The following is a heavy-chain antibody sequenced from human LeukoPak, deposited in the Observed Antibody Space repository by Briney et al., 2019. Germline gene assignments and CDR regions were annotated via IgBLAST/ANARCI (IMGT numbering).Heavy chain of an antibody. CDR3: ATNAGQWLVPFDY. CDR1: GLTFSSHA. V-gene: IGHV3-23*01. D-gene: IGHD6-19*01. J-gene: IGHJ4*02. CDR2: ISGSGGSI. Sequence: GGSLRLSCAASGLTFSSHAMNWVRQAPGKGLEWVSVISGSGGSIYYADSVKGRFTISRDNSKNTLYLQMNSLRVEDTAVYYCATNAGQWLVPFDYWGQGTLVTVSS.